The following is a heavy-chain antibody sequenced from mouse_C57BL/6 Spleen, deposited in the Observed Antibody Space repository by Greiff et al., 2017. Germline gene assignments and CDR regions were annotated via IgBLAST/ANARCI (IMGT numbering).Heavy chain of an antibody. D-gene: IGHD1-1*01. V-gene: IGHV14-4*01. J-gene: IGHJ2*01. CDR1: GFHIKDDY. CDR2: LDPENGDT. CDR3: TTGITTVVDYYFDY. Sequence: EVQLQQSGAELVRPGASVTLSCTASGFHIKDDYMHWVKQRPEQGLEWIGWLDPENGDTEYASKFQGKATITADTSSNTAYLQLSSLTSEDTAVYYCTTGITTVVDYYFDYWGQGTTLTVSP.